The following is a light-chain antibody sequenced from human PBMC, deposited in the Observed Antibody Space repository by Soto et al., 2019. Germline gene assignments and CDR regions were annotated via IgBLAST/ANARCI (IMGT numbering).Light chain of an antibody. J-gene: IGKJ5*01. CDR1: QSVSSN. Sequence: EIVMTQSPATLSVSPGERATLSCRASQSVSSNLAWYQQKPGQAPRLLIYGASTRATGIPARFSGSGSGTDFTLTISSLETEDLAVYYCQQYNEWITFGQGTRLEIK. CDR2: GAS. V-gene: IGKV3D-15*01. CDR3: QQYNEWIT.